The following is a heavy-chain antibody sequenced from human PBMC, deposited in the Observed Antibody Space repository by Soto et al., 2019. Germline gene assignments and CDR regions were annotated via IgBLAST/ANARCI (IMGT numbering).Heavy chain of an antibody. CDR3: ARMGLLWFGEPESYYYGMDV. CDR1: GCSFTSYG. D-gene: IGHD3-10*01. CDR2: ISAYNGNT. Sequence: ASVKVSCKASGCSFTSYGISWVRQAPGQGLEWMGRISAYNGNTNYAQKLQGRVTMTTDTSTSTAYMELRSLRSDDTAVYYCARMGLLWFGEPESYYYGMDVWGQGTTVTVSS. V-gene: IGHV1-18*01. J-gene: IGHJ6*02.